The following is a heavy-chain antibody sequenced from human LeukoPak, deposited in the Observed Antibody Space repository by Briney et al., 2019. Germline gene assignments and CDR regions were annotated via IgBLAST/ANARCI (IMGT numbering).Heavy chain of an antibody. Sequence: GGSLRLSCAASGFTFSAYGMNWVRQAPEKGLEWVSYIGSSSSPIYYADSVKGRFTISRDNAKNSLYLQMDSLRAEDTAVYYCARDQAYSFDYWGQGTLVTVSS. CDR2: IGSSSSPI. D-gene: IGHD4-11*01. J-gene: IGHJ4*02. CDR1: GFTFSAYG. CDR3: ARDQAYSFDY. V-gene: IGHV3-48*01.